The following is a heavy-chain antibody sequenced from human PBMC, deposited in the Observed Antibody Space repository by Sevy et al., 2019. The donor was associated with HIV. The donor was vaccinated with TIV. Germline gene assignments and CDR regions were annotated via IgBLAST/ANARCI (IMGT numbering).Heavy chain of an antibody. D-gene: IGHD2-21*02. CDR2: MSYVGGSE. V-gene: IGHV3-30-3*01. CDR1: GFIFSHYA. CDR3: ARLNSCGGDCYYFDY. J-gene: IGHJ4*02. Sequence: GGSLTLSCAASGFIFSHYAVHWVRQGPGKGLEWVAIMSYVGGSENYADSVKGRFTISRDNSKNTLFLQMNSLRPDDTAMYYCARLNSCGGDCYYFDYWGQGTLVTVSS.